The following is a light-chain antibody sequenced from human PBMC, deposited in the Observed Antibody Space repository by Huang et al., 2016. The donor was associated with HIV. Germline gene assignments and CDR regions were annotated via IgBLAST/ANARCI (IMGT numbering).Light chain of an antibody. CDR3: QQYGNSSFT. Sequence: EIVLTQSPGTLSLSPGERAPLSCWASRSVSSFHLAWFQQRPGQAPRILIYGASSRATGIPNRFSGSCSGTDFTLTISRLEPEDSAVYYCQQYGNSSFTFGGGTTVEIK. CDR1: RSVSSFH. V-gene: IGKV3-20*01. CDR2: GAS. J-gene: IGKJ4*01.